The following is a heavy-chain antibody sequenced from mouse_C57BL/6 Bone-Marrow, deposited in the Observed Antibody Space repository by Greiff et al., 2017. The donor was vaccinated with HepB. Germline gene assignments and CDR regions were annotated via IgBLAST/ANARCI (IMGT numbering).Heavy chain of an antibody. V-gene: IGHV5-4*01. CDR3: ARGDGSSYFYWYFDV. CDR1: GFTFSSYA. J-gene: IGHJ1*03. Sequence: DVQLVESGGGLVKPGGSLKLSCAASGFTFSSYAMSWVRQTPEKRLEWVATISDGGSYTYYPDNAKNNLYLQMSHLKSEDTAMYYCARGDGSSYFYWYFDVWGTGTTVTVSS. CDR2: ISDGGSYT. D-gene: IGHD1-1*01.